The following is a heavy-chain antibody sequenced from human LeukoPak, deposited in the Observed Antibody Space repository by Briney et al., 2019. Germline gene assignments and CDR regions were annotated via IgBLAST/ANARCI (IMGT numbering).Heavy chain of an antibody. CDR1: GGTFSSYA. Sequence: SVKVSCKASGGTFSSYAISWVRQAPGQGFEWMGRIIPILGIANYAQKFQGRVTITADKSTSTAYMELSSLRSEDTAVYYCANLGLGTGYFDYWGLGTLVTVSS. V-gene: IGHV1-69*04. J-gene: IGHJ4*02. CDR2: IIPILGIA. D-gene: IGHD7-27*01. CDR3: ANLGLGTGYFDY.